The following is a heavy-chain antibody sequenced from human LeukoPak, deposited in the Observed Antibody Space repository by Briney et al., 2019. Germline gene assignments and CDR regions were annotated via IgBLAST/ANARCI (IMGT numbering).Heavy chain of an antibody. CDR1: GFTFSSYA. Sequence: GRSLRLSCAASGFTFSSYAMHWVRQAPGKGLEWVAVISYDGSNKYYADSVKGRFTISRDNSKNTLYLQMNSLRAEDTAVYYCARDRLAEMATITALDYWGQGTLVTVSS. V-gene: IGHV3-30-3*01. CDR2: ISYDGSNK. CDR3: ARDRLAEMATITALDY. J-gene: IGHJ4*02. D-gene: IGHD5-24*01.